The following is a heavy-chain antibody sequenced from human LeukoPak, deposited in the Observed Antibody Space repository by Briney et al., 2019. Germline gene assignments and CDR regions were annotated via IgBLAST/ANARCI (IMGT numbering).Heavy chain of an antibody. CDR3: ARGGNSDSSGYDGY. D-gene: IGHD3-22*01. V-gene: IGHV3-21*01. CDR2: ISSSSSYI. Sequence: PGGSLRLSCAASGFTFSSYSMNWVRQAPGKGLEWVSSISSSSSYIYYADSVKGRFTISRDNAKNSLYLQMNSLRAEDTAVYYCARGGNSDSSGYDGYWGQGTLVTVSS. CDR1: GFTFSSYS. J-gene: IGHJ4*02.